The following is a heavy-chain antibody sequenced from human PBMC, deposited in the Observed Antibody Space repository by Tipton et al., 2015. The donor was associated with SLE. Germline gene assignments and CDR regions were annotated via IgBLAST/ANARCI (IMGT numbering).Heavy chain of an antibody. D-gene: IGHD3-10*02. CDR1: GFTFSDYY. CDR2: ISSASSYT. J-gene: IGHJ4*02. V-gene: IGHV3-11*06. CDR3: ARGHVAGNAFSPVDN. Sequence: SLRLSCAASGFTFSDYYMSWIRQAPGKGLEWISYISSASSYTSYRDSVKGRFTVSRDNAKNSLFLQMNSLRAEDTSVYYCARGHVAGNAFSPVDNWGPGTLVTVSS.